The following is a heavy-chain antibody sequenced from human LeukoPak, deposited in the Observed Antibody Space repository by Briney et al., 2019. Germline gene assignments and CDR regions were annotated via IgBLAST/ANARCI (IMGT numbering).Heavy chain of an antibody. CDR2: IWYDGSYE. D-gene: IGHD3-10*01. Sequence: GGSLRLSCAASGFNFSRFGIHWVRQAPGKGLEWVAVIWYDGSYEYYADSVKGRFSVSRDNSKNTHYLQMNSLRVEDTAVYFCARDASGLAVRGWIGSWGPGTLVTVSS. J-gene: IGHJ5*01. CDR3: ARDASGLAVRGWIGS. CDR1: GFNFSRFG. V-gene: IGHV3-33*01.